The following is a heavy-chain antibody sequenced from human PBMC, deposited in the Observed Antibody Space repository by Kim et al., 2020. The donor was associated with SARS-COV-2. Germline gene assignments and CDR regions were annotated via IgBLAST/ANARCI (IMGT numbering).Heavy chain of an antibody. CDR3: ARGRVAARHFDY. J-gene: IGHJ4*02. D-gene: IGHD6-6*01. V-gene: IGHV7-4-1*02. CDR2: ISTTTGNP. Sequence: ASVKVSCKASGYSFTDYAMNWVRQAPGQGLEWMAYISTTTGNPVYAQGFTGRFVLSLDASVSTAYLQISSLKAEDTAVYYCARGRVAARHFDYLGQGTLVTVSS. CDR1: GYSFTDYA.